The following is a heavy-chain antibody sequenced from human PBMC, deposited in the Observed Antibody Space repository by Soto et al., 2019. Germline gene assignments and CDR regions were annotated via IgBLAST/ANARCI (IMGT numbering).Heavy chain of an antibody. V-gene: IGHV4-31*03. CDR3: ARSGYSYGPNPLLY. CDR1: GGSISSGGYY. Sequence: QVQLQESGPGLVKPSQTLSLTCTVSGGSISSGGYYWSWILQHPGKGLEWIGYIYYSGSTYYNPSPKRRVTISVDTSKNQFSLKLSSVTAADTPVYYCARSGYSYGPNPLLYWGQGTLVTVSS. J-gene: IGHJ4*02. D-gene: IGHD5-18*01. CDR2: IYYSGST.